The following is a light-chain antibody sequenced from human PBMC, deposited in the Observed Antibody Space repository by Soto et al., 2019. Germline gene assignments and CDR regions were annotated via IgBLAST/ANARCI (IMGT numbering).Light chain of an antibody. V-gene: IGKV3-11*01. CDR2: DAS. CDR3: QQRSNWHT. CDR1: QSVSSY. Sequence: EIVLTQSPATLSLSPGERATLSCRASQSVSSYLAWYQQKPGQAPRLLIYDASNRATGIPARFSGSGSGTDFTLTISSPEPEDFAVYYCQQRSNWHTFGPGTTVDIK. J-gene: IGKJ3*01.